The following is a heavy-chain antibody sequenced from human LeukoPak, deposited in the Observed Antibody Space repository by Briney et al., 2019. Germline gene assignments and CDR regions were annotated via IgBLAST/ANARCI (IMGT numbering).Heavy chain of an antibody. CDR2: INSDGSST. CDR1: GFTFSTYA. V-gene: IGHV3-64D*06. J-gene: IGHJ4*02. D-gene: IGHD6-25*01. Sequence: GGSLRLSCSASGFTFSTYAMHWVRQAPGKGLEYVSAINSDGSSTYYADSVRGRFTISRDNFKNTLYLQMSSLRDEDTAVYYCVRPRETAAACEAFRYWGQGTLVTVSS. CDR3: VRPRETAAACEAFRY.